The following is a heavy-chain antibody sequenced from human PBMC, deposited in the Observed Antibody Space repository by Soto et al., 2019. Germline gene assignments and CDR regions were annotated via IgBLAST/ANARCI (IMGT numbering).Heavy chain of an antibody. D-gene: IGHD3-10*01. V-gene: IGHV3-48*03. CDR1: GFSSSNYE. J-gene: IGHJ3*01. Sequence: EVQLVESGGGLVQPGGSLRLSCTASGFSSSNYEMNWIRQAPGKGLEWVAHISTTGTSPYYADSVRGRFTVPRDTANNSIYLQMNSLRAEDTALYYCARDGHRGPSDAFDVWGQGTMVTVSS. CDR2: ISTTGTSP. CDR3: ARDGHRGPSDAFDV.